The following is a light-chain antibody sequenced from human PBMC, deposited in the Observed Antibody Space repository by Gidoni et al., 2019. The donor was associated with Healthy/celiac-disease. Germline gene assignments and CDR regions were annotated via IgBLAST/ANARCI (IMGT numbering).Light chain of an antibody. CDR2: GAS. V-gene: IGKV3-20*01. J-gene: IGKJ2*01. CDR1: QGVSSSY. CDR3: QEYCSSPYT. Sequence: EIVLTQSPGTLSLSPGERATLSCRASQGVSSSYLAWYQQKPGQAPRLLIYGASSRATGIPDRFSCSGSGTDFTLTISRMEAEDFAVDYLQEYCSSPYTFGQGTKLEIK.